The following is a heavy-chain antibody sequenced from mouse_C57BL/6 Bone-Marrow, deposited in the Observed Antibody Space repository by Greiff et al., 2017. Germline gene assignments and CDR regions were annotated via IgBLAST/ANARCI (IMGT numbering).Heavy chain of an antibody. CDR2: ISDGGSYT. CDR1: GFTFSSYA. Sequence: EVQLVESGGGLVKPGGSLKLSCAASGFTFSSYAMSWVRQTPEKRLEWVATISDGGSYTYYPDNVKGRFTISRDNAKNNLYLQMSHLKSEDTAMYYCARERLPGYFDVWGTGTTVTVSS. J-gene: IGHJ1*03. V-gene: IGHV5-4*01. CDR3: ARERLPGYFDV.